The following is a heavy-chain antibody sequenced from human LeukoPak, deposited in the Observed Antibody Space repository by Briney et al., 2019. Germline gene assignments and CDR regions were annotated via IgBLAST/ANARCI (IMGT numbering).Heavy chain of an antibody. J-gene: IGHJ4*02. CDR1: GYTFTSYG. V-gene: IGHV1-18*01. CDR2: ISAYNGNT. CDR3: ARGWYDFWSGYYPY. Sequence: GASVKVSCKAFGYTFTSYGISWVRQAPGQGLEWMGWISAYNGNTNYAQKLQGRVTMTTDTSTSTAYMELRSLRSDDTAVYYCARGWYDFWSGYYPYWGQETLVTVSS. D-gene: IGHD3-3*01.